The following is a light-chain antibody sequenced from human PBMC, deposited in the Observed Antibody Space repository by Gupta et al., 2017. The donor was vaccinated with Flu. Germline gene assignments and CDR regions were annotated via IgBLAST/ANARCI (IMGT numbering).Light chain of an antibody. CDR1: QTVSSY. V-gene: IGKV3-11*01. CDR3: QQRSNWPRT. Sequence: TLSLSPGEGATLSCRASQTVSSYLAWYQQKPGQAPRLLIYDASNRATGIPARFSGSGSGTDFTLTISSLEPEDFAVYYCQQRSNWPRTFGQG. J-gene: IGKJ2*01. CDR2: DAS.